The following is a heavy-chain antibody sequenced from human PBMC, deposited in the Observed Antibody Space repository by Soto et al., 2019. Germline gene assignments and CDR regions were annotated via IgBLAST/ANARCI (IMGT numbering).Heavy chain of an antibody. CDR2: IYHSGST. CDR1: DGSFSSSNW. CDR3: ARDVEGGSSWYLAPHCYYYHGMDV. J-gene: IGHJ6*02. D-gene: IGHD6-13*01. Sequence: QVQLQESGPGLVKPSGTLSLTCAVSDGSFSSSNWWSWFRQPPGKGLEWIGEIYHSGSTNYNPSLKSRGTISVAKAKDQFSLSVSSVTAADTAVYYCARDVEGGSSWYLAPHCYYYHGMDVWGQGTTVTVSS. V-gene: IGHV4-4*02.